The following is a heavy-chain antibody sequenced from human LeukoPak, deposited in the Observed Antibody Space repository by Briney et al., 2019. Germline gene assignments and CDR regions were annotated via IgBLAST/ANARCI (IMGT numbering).Heavy chain of an antibody. CDR1: GGSFSGDF. CDR3: ARAGESGWYNYYMDV. V-gene: IGHV4-34*01. Sequence: SETLSLTCAVYGGSFSGDFWSWIRQSPGKGLEWIGEINHSGSTNYDPSLKSRVTISVDTSKNQFSLKLSSVTAADTAVYYCARAGESGWYNYYMDVWGKGTTVTISS. D-gene: IGHD6-19*01. CDR2: INHSGST. J-gene: IGHJ6*03.